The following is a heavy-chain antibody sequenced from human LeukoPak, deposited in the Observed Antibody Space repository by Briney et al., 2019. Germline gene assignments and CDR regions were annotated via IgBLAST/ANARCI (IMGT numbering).Heavy chain of an antibody. CDR3: AKDLEMTTVTYYFDY. Sequence: PGGSLRLSCAASGFTFSSYAMSWVRQAPGKGLEWVSAISGSGGSTYYADSVKGRFTISRDNSKNTLYLQMNSLRAEDTAVYYCAKDLEMTTVTYYFDYWGQGTLVTASS. J-gene: IGHJ4*02. D-gene: IGHD4-17*01. CDR2: ISGSGGST. CDR1: GFTFSSYA. V-gene: IGHV3-23*01.